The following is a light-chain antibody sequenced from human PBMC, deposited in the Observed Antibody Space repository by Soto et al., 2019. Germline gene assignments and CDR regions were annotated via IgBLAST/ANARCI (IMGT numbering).Light chain of an antibody. V-gene: IGLV2-8*01. J-gene: IGLJ2*01. CDR1: SSDVGGYNY. Sequence: QSARTQPPSASGSPGQSVTISCTGTSSDVGGYNYVSWYQQHPGKGPKLMIYEVTKRPSVVPDRFSGSKSGSTASLTVSRLQAEDEAHYYCSAYGGRNNFVVFGGGTQLTVL. CDR3: SAYGGRNNFVV. CDR2: EVT.